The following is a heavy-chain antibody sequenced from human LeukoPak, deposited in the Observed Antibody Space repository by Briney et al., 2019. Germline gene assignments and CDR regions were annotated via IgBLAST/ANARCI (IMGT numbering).Heavy chain of an antibody. Sequence: SETLSLTCAVSGYSISSGYYWGWIRHPPGKGLEWIGSIYHSGSTYYNPSLKSRVTISVDTSKNQFSLKLSSVTAADTAVYYCARVDRNYYYYYMDVWGKGTTVTVSS. CDR1: GYSISSGYY. J-gene: IGHJ6*03. CDR3: ARVDRNYYYYYMDV. V-gene: IGHV4-38-2*01. CDR2: IYHSGST.